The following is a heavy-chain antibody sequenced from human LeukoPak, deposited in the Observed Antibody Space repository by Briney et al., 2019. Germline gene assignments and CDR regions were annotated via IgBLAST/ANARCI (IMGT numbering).Heavy chain of an antibody. Sequence: ASVKVSCKASGYTFTGYYMHWVRQAPGQGLEWMGWINPSSGGTNYAQKFQGRVTMTRDTSISTAYMELSRLRSDDTAVYYCASEGGSGWSFDYWGQGTLVTVSS. V-gene: IGHV1-2*02. CDR1: GYTFTGYY. CDR2: INPSSGGT. J-gene: IGHJ4*02. CDR3: ASEGGSGWSFDY. D-gene: IGHD6-13*01.